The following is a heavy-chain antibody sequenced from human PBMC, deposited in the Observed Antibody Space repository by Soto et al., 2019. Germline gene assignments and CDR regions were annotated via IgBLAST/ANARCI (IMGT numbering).Heavy chain of an antibody. D-gene: IGHD5-12*01. J-gene: IGHJ5*01. Sequence: QVQLVQSGAEVKRPGASVKVSYKFSGYNFIDYGMTWVRQAPGQGLEWMGWISGSNGATNYAQKLQGRVTLTTDTSTTTAYMELRSLRKDDTAVYYCARDSKWLIIKGNWFDSWGQGTLVTVSS. CDR1: GYNFIDYG. V-gene: IGHV1-18*04. CDR3: ARDSKWLIIKGNWFDS. CDR2: ISGSNGAT.